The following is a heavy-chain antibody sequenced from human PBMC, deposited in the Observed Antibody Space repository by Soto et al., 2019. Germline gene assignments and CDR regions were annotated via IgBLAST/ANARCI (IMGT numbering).Heavy chain of an antibody. Sequence: PSDTLYLGCTVSGGSINSGDDCWTWVRQPPGKGLEWIGNIFHSGSTYYTPSLQSRVTISLDTSKNHFSLKLSSVTAADTAVYYCARVGSSGWSPDYWGRGTLVTVSS. V-gene: IGHV4-30-4*02. CDR1: GGSINSGDDC. J-gene: IGHJ4*02. CDR3: ARVGSSGWSPDY. CDR2: IFHSGST. D-gene: IGHD6-19*01.